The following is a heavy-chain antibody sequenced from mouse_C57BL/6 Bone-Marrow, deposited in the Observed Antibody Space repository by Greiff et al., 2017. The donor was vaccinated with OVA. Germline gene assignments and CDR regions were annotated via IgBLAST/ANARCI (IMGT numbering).Heavy chain of an antibody. J-gene: IGHJ1*03. D-gene: IGHD1-1*01. CDR2: IYPGDGDT. V-gene: IGHV1-80*01. Sequence: QVQLQQSGAELVKPGASVKISCKASGYAFSSYWMNWVKQRPGKGLEWIGQIYPGDGDTNYNGKFKGKATLTADKSSSTAYMQLSSLTSEDSAVYFCARSPLYGDWDFDVWGTGTTVTVSS. CDR1: GYAFSSYW. CDR3: ARSPLYGDWDFDV.